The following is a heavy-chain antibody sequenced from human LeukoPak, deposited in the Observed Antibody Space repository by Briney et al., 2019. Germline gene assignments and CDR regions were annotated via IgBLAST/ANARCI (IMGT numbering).Heavy chain of an antibody. CDR1: GGSISTYY. CDR2: IYHSGST. V-gene: IGHV4-59*01. CDR3: ARGVVGATDY. Sequence: SETLSLICTVSGGSISTYYWSWIRQPPGKGLEWIGYIYHSGSTNYNPSLKSRVTISVDTSKNQFSLKLSSVTAADTAVYYCARGVVGATDYWGQGTLVTVSS. D-gene: IGHD1-26*01. J-gene: IGHJ4*02.